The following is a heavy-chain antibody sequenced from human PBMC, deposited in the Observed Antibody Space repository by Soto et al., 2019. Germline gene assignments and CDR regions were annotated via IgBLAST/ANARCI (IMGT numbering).Heavy chain of an antibody. CDR1: GGSISSGGYY. CDR3: AREGEMGSGSYYGPPRNWFDP. J-gene: IGHJ5*02. D-gene: IGHD3-10*01. CDR2: IYYSGST. Sequence: QVQLQESGPGLVKPSQTLSLTCTVSGGSISSGGYYWSWIRQHPGKGLEWIGYIYYSGSTYYNPSLKSRVTISVDTSKNQFYLKLSPVTAADTAVYYCAREGEMGSGSYYGPPRNWFDPWGQGTLVTVSS. V-gene: IGHV4-31*03.